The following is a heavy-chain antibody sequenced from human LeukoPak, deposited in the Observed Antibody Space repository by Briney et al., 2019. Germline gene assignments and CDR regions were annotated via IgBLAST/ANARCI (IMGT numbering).Heavy chain of an antibody. CDR1: GGSFSGYY. V-gene: IGHV4-34*01. CDR2: INHSGST. J-gene: IGHJ4*02. Sequence: SETLSLTCAVYGGSFSGYYWSWIRHPPGKGLEWIGEINHSGSTNYNPSLKSRVTISADTSKNQFSLKLSSVTAADTAVYYCASSTRWGDYFDYWGQGTLVTVSS. D-gene: IGHD3-16*01. CDR3: ASSTRWGDYFDY.